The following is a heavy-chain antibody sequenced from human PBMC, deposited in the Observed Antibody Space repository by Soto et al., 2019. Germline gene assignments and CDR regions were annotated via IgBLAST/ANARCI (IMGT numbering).Heavy chain of an antibody. D-gene: IGHD6-6*01. V-gene: IGHV4-34*01. J-gene: IGHJ6*02. Sequence: QVQLQQWGAGLLKPSETLSLTCAVYGGSFSGYYWSWIRQPPGKGLEWLGEINHSGSTNYNPSLKSRVTISVDTSKNQFSLKLSSVTAADTAVYYCARANVRRIAARYYYYYGMDVWGQGTTVTVSS. CDR2: INHSGST. CDR1: GGSFSGYY. CDR3: ARANVRRIAARYYYYYGMDV.